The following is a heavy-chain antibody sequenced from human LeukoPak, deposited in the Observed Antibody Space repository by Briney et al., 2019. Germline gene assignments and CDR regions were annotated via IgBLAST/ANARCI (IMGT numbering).Heavy chain of an antibody. J-gene: IGHJ6*02. CDR1: GYTFTDYY. D-gene: IGHD1/OR15-1a*01. CDR3: ARMSVDRSNNYYSLDV. Sequence: ASVKVSCKASGYTFTDYYIHWVRQAPGQGLEWLGWIKPSSGGTHFPRKFQGRVTMTRETSITTAYMEVSSLRSDDTATYYCARMSVDRSNNYYSLDVWGQGTAVTVSS. V-gene: IGHV1-2*02. CDR2: IKPSSGGT.